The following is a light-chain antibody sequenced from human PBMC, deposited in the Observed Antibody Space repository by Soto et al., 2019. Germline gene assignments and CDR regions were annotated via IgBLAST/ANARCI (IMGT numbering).Light chain of an antibody. CDR3: QQFGNLPLT. CDR2: DAS. V-gene: IGKV1-33*01. J-gene: IGKJ4*01. CDR1: QDINNS. Sequence: DIQMTQSLSSLSASVGDRVTITCQANQDINNSLNWYQQRPGEALKLLIYDASILEAGVPSRFSGSGFGTTFTLTISSLQPEDFATYYCQQFGNLPLTFGGGTKVELK.